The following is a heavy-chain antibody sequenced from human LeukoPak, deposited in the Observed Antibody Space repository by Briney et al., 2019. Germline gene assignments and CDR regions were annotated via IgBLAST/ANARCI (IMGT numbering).Heavy chain of an antibody. J-gene: IGHJ4*02. CDR3: ARAGSGYTSPSDY. D-gene: IGHD6-13*01. CDR2: ISSSSLYI. V-gene: IGHV3-21*01. Sequence: TGGSLRLSCAASGFTFSSYGMHWVRQAPGKGLEWVSSISSSSLYIYYGDSVKGRFTISRDNAKHSVYLQMNRLRAEDTAVYYCARAGSGYTSPSDYWGQGTLVTVSS. CDR1: GFTFSSYG.